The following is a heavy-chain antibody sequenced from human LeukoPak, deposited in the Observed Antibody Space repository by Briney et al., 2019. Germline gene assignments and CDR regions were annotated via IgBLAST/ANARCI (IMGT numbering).Heavy chain of an antibody. V-gene: IGHV3-73*01. CDR3: TTAATLFDY. CDR2: IRSKANSYAT. J-gene: IGHJ4*02. Sequence: GGSLRLSCAASGFTFSGSAMHWVRQASGKGLEWVGRIRSKANSYATAYAASVKGRFTISRDDSKNTAYLQMNSLKTEDTAVYYCTTAATLFDYWGQGTLVTDSS. D-gene: IGHD2-15*01. CDR1: GFTFSGSA.